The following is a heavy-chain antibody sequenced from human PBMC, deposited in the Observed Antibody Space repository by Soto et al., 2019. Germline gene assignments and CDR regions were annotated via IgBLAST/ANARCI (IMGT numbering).Heavy chain of an antibody. CDR2: INWNSATI. CDR3: GKASDHGFWSAYRCFDV. CDR1: GFTFDAHA. V-gene: IGHV3-9*01. J-gene: IGHJ4*02. D-gene: IGHD3-3*01. Sequence: MQLVESGGGFVQPGRSLTLSCAASGFTFDAHAMHWVRQGPGKGLEWVSGINWNSATIEYAASVKGRFTISRDNAKNSVYLKMIGLRDEDTALYFCGKASDHGFWSAYRCFDVWGQGAVDIVAS.